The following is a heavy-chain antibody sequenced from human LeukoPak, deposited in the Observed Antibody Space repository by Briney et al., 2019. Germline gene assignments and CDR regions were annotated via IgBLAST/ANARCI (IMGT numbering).Heavy chain of an antibody. D-gene: IGHD3-16*01. J-gene: IGHJ4*02. V-gene: IGHV3-53*01. CDR2: IYSGGST. CDR3: ARGLRYFDY. CDR1: GFTFSSYT. Sequence: GGSLRLSCAASGFTFSSYTMSWVRQAPGKGLEWVSVIYSGGSTYYADSVKGRFTISRDNSKNTLYLQVNSLRAEDTAVYYCARGLRYFDYWGQGTLVTVSS.